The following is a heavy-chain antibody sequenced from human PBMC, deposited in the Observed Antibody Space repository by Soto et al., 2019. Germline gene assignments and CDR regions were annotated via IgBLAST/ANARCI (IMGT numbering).Heavy chain of an antibody. J-gene: IGHJ4*02. CDR3: ARVWDFSSAWVDY. Sequence: PSETLSLTCTVSGGSISSYYWSWIRQPPGKGLEWIGYIYYSGSTNYNPSLKSRVTISVDTSKNQFSLKLSSVTAADTAVYYCARVWDFSSAWVDYWGQGTLVTVSS. CDR2: IYYSGST. D-gene: IGHD6-19*01. V-gene: IGHV4-59*12. CDR1: GGSISSYY.